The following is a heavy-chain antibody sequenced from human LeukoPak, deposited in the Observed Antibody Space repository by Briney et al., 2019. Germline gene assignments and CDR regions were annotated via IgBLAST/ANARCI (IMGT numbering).Heavy chain of an antibody. J-gene: IGHJ3*02. CDR3: ARENFYDSSGYDAFDI. V-gene: IGHV3-21*01. D-gene: IGHD3-22*01. Sequence: GGSLRLSCAASGFTFIAYSMNWVRQAPGKGLEWVSSISSSSAYIYYADSVEGRFTVSRDNAKNSLYLQMNSLRAEDTAVYYCARENFYDSSGYDAFDIWGQGAMVTVSS. CDR2: ISSSSAYI. CDR1: GFTFIAYS.